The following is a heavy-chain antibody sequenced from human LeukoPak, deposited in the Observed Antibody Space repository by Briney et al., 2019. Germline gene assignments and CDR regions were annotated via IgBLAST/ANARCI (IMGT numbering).Heavy chain of an antibody. Sequence: SETLSLTCTVSGGSISSSVSYWVWIRQPPGKGLEWIGNIVYSGSTYYNPSLKSRVTISVDTSKNQFSLRLSSVTAADTAVYYCARLPSRLGYYNYWGQGTLVTVSS. CDR1: GGSISSSVSY. CDR3: ARLPSRLGYYNY. J-gene: IGHJ4*02. CDR2: IVYSGST. D-gene: IGHD3-22*01. V-gene: IGHV4-39*01.